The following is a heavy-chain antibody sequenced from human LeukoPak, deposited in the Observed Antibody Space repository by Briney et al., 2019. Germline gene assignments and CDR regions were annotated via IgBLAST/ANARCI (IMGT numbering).Heavy chain of an antibody. CDR3: ARETVGATGFDY. D-gene: IGHD1-26*01. V-gene: IGHV4-59*01. Sequence: SETLSLTCTVSGGSISSYYWSWIRQPPGKVLEWIGYMYYSGSTNYNPSLKSRVPISVDTSKNQFSLKLSSVTAADTAVYYCARETVGATGFDYWGQGTLVTVSS. CDR1: GGSISSYY. CDR2: MYYSGST. J-gene: IGHJ4*02.